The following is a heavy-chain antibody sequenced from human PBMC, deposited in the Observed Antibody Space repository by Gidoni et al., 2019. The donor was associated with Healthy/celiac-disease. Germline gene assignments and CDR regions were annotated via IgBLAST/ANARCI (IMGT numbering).Heavy chain of an antibody. CDR1: GFTFSSYA. D-gene: IGHD3-3*01. V-gene: IGHV3-23*01. J-gene: IGHJ4*02. CDR2: ISGSGGST. Sequence: VQLLESGGGLGQPGGSLRLSCPPSGFTFSSYAMSWVRQAPGKGLEWVSAISGSGGSTYYADSVKGRFTISRDNSKNTLYLQMNSLRAEDTAVYYCEAEGLRFTPDYWGQGTLVTVSS. CDR3: EAEGLRFTPDY.